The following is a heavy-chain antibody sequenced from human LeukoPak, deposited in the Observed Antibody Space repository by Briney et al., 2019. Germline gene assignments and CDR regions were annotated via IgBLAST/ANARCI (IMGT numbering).Heavy chain of an antibody. CDR1: GGSFSGYY. J-gene: IGHJ5*02. CDR3: ARPRGYCSSTSCPNWFDP. D-gene: IGHD2-2*01. CDR2: INHSGST. Sequence: SETPSLTCAVYGGSFSGYYWSWIRQPPGKGLEWIGEINHSGSTNYNPSLKSRVTISVDTSKNQFSLKLSSVTAADTAVYYCARPRGYCSSTSCPNWFDPWGQGTLVTVSS. V-gene: IGHV4-34*01.